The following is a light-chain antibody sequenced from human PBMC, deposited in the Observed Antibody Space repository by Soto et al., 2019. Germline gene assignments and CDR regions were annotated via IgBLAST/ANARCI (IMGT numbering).Light chain of an antibody. CDR3: SSYAGSDNLV. CDR2: EVS. J-gene: IGLJ2*01. Sequence: QSALTQPPSASGSPGQSVTISCTGTSSDVGGYNYVSWYQQHPGKAPKLMIYEVSQRPSGVPDRFSDSKSGNTASLTVSGLQAEDEADYYCSSYAGSDNLVFGGGTKVTVL. V-gene: IGLV2-8*01. CDR1: SSDVGGYNY.